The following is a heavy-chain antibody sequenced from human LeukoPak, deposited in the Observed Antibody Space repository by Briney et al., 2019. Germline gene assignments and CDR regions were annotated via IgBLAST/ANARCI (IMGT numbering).Heavy chain of an antibody. D-gene: IGHD5-18*01. Sequence: GESLKISCKASGYSFTSYWIGWVRQMPGKGLEWRGIIDPSDSEARYTPSFQGQVTISVDKSLTTAYLQWNSLKASDTAMYYCARQTAMGRSGDYWGQGTLVTVSS. CDR2: IDPSDSEA. CDR3: ARQTAMGRSGDY. V-gene: IGHV5-51*01. CDR1: GYSFTSYW. J-gene: IGHJ4*02.